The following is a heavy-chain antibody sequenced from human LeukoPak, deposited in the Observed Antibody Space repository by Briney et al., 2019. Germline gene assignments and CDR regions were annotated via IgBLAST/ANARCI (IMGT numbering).Heavy chain of an antibody. CDR3: VKDLYLSGWSSYFDY. V-gene: IGHV3-64D*06. J-gene: IGHJ4*02. CDR1: GFTFSSYA. CDR2: ISSNGGST. Sequence: GGSLRLSCSASGFTFSSYAMHWVRQAPGKGLEYVSAISSNGGSTYYADSVKGRFTISRDNSKNTLYLRMSSLRAEDTAVYYCVKDLYLSGWSSYFDYWGQGTLVTVSS. D-gene: IGHD6-19*01.